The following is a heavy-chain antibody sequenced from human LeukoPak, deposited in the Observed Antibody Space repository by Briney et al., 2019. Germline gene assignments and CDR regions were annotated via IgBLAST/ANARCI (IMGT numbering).Heavy chain of an antibody. CDR1: GYTFTGYY. J-gene: IGHJ4*02. CDR2: ISPNIGGT. CDR3: ARGITMVRGVHFDY. Sequence: ASVKVSCKASGYTFTGYYMHWVRQAPGQGLEWMGRISPNIGGTNYTQKFQGRVTLSRDPYISIAYVELRRLRSDDPAVYYCARGITMVRGVHFDYWGQGTLVTVSS. D-gene: IGHD3-10*01. V-gene: IGHV1-2*06.